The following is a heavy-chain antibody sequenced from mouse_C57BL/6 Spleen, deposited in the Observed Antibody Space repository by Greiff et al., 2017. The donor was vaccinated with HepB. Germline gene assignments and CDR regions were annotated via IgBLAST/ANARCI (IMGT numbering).Heavy chain of an antibody. CDR1: GFTFSSYT. Sequence: EVMLVESGGGLVKPGGSLKLSCAASGFTFSSYTMSWVRQTPEKRLEWVATISGGGGNTYYPDSVKGRFTISRDNAKNTLYLQMSSLRSEDTALYYGARHTAQASSFDYWGQGTTLTVSS. D-gene: IGHD3-2*02. V-gene: IGHV5-9*01. CDR3: ARHTAQASSFDY. J-gene: IGHJ2*01. CDR2: ISGGGGNT.